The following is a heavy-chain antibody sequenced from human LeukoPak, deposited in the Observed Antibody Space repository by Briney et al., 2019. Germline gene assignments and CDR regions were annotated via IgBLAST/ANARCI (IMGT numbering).Heavy chain of an antibody. V-gene: IGHV3-23*01. Sequence: GGSLRLSCAASGFTFSSYAMSWVRQAPGKGLEWVSVISGSGGSTYYADSVKGRFTISRDNSKNTLYLQMNSLKTEDTAVYYCTRDYYDSSGYLLGIIDYWGQGTLVTVSS. CDR2: ISGSGGST. CDR3: TRDYYDSSGYLLGIIDY. CDR1: GFTFSSYA. J-gene: IGHJ4*02. D-gene: IGHD3-22*01.